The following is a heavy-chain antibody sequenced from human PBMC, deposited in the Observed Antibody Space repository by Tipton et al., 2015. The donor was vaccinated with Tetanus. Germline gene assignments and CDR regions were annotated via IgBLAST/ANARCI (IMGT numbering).Heavy chain of an antibody. CDR3: ARENWSYGNSFDY. V-gene: IGHV4-30-4*02. Sequence: TLSLTCTVSVGSISSGDYYWSWVRQSPGEGLQWIGHIYKSGNTYYKPSLKSRVAISIDASKNQFSLNLSSVTAADAAVYYCARENWSYGNSFDYWGQGIQVTVSS. CDR1: VGSISSGDYY. D-gene: IGHD3-16*01. CDR2: IYKSGNT. J-gene: IGHJ4*02.